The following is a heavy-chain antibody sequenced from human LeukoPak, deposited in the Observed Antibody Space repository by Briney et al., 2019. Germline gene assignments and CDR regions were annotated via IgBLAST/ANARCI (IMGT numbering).Heavy chain of an antibody. Sequence: ASVTVSCKTSGFTFTTYTMHWVRQAPGQRLEWMGWINAGNGNTQYSQKFQGRVTITRDTSASTAYMELSNLRSEDTAVYYCARGAPIRVAVAATFDLWGQGTLVTVPS. J-gene: IGHJ5*02. V-gene: IGHV1-3*01. CDR3: ARGAPIRVAVAATFDL. CDR1: GFTFTTYT. CDR2: INAGNGNT. D-gene: IGHD6-19*01.